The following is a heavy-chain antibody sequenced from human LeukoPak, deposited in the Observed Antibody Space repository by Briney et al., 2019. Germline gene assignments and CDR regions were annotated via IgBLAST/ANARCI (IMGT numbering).Heavy chain of an antibody. Sequence: GESLRLSCAVSGVTFSSDGMHWVRQAPGTGLGWVGVIWYDGSNKYYADSVKGRFTISRDNSKNTLYLQMNSVRAEDTAVYYCARGVGSSGFGVGAFDIWGQGTMVTVSS. J-gene: IGHJ3*02. CDR3: ARGVGSSGFGVGAFDI. CDR1: GVTFSSDG. D-gene: IGHD3-3*01. CDR2: IWYDGSNK. V-gene: IGHV3-33*01.